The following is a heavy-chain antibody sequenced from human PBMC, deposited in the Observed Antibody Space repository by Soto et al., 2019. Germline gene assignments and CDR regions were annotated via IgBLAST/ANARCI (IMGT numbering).Heavy chain of an antibody. J-gene: IGHJ6*02. D-gene: IGHD1-7*01. V-gene: IGHV6-1*01. CDR1: GDSVSSNSAA. Sequence: QSQTLSLTCAISGDSVSSNSAAWNWIRQSPSRGLEWLGRTYYRSKWYNDYAVSVKSRITINPDTSKNQFSLQLNSVTPEDTAVYYCAREDGEVELPQGNYYYYYGMDVWGQGTTVTVSS. CDR2: TYYRSKWYN. CDR3: AREDGEVELPQGNYYYYYGMDV.